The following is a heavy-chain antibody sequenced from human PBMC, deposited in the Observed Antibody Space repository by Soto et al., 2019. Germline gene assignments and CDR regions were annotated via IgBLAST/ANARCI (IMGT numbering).Heavy chain of an antibody. Sequence: GGSLRLSCAAYGFTFTNYAMSWVRQAPGKGLEWVSGLSGPGDTYYADSVKGRFTISRDNSKNTLYLQMNSLRAEDTAVYYCAKDVPTTVTTYPLGDAFDIWGQGTMVTVSS. D-gene: IGHD4-17*01. CDR1: GFTFTNYA. CDR3: AKDVPTTVTTYPLGDAFDI. J-gene: IGHJ3*02. V-gene: IGHV3-23*01. CDR2: LSGPGDT.